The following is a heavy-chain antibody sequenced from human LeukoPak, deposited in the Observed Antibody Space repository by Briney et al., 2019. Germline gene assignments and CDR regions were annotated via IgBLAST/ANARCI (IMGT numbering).Heavy chain of an antibody. D-gene: IGHD1-1*01. J-gene: IGHJ3*02. CDR2: ISGSGGST. Sequence: GGSLRLSCAASGFTLSRCAMSWVRQAPGKGLEWVSAISGSGGSTYYADSVRGRFTISRDNSKNTLYLQMNSLRAEDTAVYYCAKDMGGTSFAFDIWGQGTMVIVSS. CDR3: AKDMGGTSFAFDI. CDR1: GFTLSRCA. V-gene: IGHV3-23*01.